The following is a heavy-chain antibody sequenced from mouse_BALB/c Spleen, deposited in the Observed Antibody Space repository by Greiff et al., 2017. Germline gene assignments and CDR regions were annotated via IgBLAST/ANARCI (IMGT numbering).Heavy chain of an antibody. V-gene: IGHV5-6-5*01. CDR3: ARGLGTDYFDY. Sequence: EVMLVESGGGLVKPGGSLKLSCAASGFTFSSYAMSWVRQTPEKRLEWVASISSGGSTYYPDSVKGRFTISRDNARNILYLQMSSLRSEDTAMYYCARGLGTDYFDYWGQGTTLTVSS. J-gene: IGHJ2*01. D-gene: IGHD4-1*01. CDR1: GFTFSSYA. CDR2: ISSGGST.